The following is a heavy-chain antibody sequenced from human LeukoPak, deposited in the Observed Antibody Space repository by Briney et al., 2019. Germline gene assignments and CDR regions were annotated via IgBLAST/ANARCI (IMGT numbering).Heavy chain of an antibody. V-gene: IGHV4-39*01. CDR2: IYYSGTA. CDR1: GGSISNNNYY. J-gene: IGHJ4*02. Sequence: SETLSLTCTVSGGSISNNNYYWGWIRQPPGKGLEWIANIYYSGTAYYNPSLKSRVTISVDTSKNQFSLKVSSVTATDTAVYCCARKGAYYGDFDFWGQGTLVTVSS. CDR3: ARKGAYYGDFDF. D-gene: IGHD2-21*01.